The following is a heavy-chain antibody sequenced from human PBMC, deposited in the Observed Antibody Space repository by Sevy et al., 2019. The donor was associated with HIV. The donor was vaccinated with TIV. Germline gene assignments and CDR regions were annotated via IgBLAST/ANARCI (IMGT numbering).Heavy chain of an antibody. V-gene: IGHV3-30*18. CDR3: AKALGVGVAATRGFYYYYGMDV. J-gene: IGHJ6*02. Sequence: GGSLRLSCAASGFTFSSYGMHWVRQAPGKGLEWVAVISYDGSNKYYADSVKGRFTISRDNSKNTLYLQMNSLRAEDTAVYYCAKALGVGVAATRGFYYYYGMDVCDQRTTVTSSS. CDR1: GFTFSSYG. D-gene: IGHD2-15*01. CDR2: ISYDGSNK.